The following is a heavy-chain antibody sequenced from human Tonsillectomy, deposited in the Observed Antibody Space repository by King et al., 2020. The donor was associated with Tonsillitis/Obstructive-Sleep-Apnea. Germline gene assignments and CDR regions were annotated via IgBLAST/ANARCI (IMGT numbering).Heavy chain of an antibody. J-gene: IGHJ6*03. Sequence: TLKESGPALVKPTQTLTLTCTFSGFSLSTSGMCVSWIRQPPGKALEWLARIDWDDDKYYSTSLRTRLTISKDTSKNQVVLTMTNMDPVDTATYYCARSTTGTTYYHYYMDVWGKGTTVTVSS. V-gene: IGHV2-70*11. CDR1: GFSLSTSGMC. CDR3: ARSTTGTTYYHYYMDV. CDR2: IDWDDDK. D-gene: IGHD1-1*01.